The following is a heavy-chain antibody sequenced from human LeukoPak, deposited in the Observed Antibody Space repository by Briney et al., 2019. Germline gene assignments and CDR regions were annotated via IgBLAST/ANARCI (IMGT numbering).Heavy chain of an antibody. J-gene: IGHJ5*02. CDR3: ARGGHYYDSSGYLHWFDP. CDR1: GGSISSYY. D-gene: IGHD3-22*01. Sequence: SETLSLTCTVSGGSISSYYWSWIRQPPGKGLEWIGYIYYSGSTNYNPSLKSRVTISVDTSKNQFSLKLSSVTAADTAVYYCARGGHYYDSSGYLHWFDPRGQGTLVTVSS. V-gene: IGHV4-59*01. CDR2: IYYSGST.